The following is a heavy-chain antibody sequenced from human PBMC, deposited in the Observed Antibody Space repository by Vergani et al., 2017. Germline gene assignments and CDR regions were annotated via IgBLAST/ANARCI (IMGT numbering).Heavy chain of an antibody. V-gene: IGHV3-23*01. CDR2: ISCSGGST. CDR3: AKVGLVVPAARGYFDY. Sequence: EVQLLESGGNLIQPGGSLRLSCGASGFTFSSYAMSWVRQAPGKGLEWVSAISCSGGSTYYADSVKGRFTISRDNSKNTLYLQMNSLRAEDTAVYYCAKVGLVVPAARGYFDYWGQGTLVTVSS. CDR1: GFTFSSYA. D-gene: IGHD2-2*01. J-gene: IGHJ4*02.